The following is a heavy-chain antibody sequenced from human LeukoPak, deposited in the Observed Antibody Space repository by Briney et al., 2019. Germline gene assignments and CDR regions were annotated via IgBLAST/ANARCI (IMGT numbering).Heavy chain of an antibody. Sequence: PGGSLRLSCAASGFTFDDYAMHWVRQAPGKGLEWVSGISWNSGSIGYADSVKGRFTISRDNAKNSLYLQMNSLRAEDTAVYYCAKASGYSYGYWYYGMDVWGQRTTVTVSS. J-gene: IGHJ6*02. CDR1: GFTFDDYA. D-gene: IGHD5-18*01. CDR3: AKASGYSYGYWYYGMDV. CDR2: ISWNSGSI. V-gene: IGHV3-9*01.